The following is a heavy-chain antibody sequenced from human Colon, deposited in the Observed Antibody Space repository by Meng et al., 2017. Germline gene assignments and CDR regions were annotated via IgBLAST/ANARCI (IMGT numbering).Heavy chain of an antibody. CDR2: ICTTGNT. CDR3: AGGIIAATGTFDY. J-gene: IGHJ4*02. CDR1: AASVSSVSYY. D-gene: IGHD6-13*01. Sequence: QVQLKRSGPGLAKPPQTLSLTCTVAAASVSSVSYYWRSIRQAAGKGLGWIGRICTTGNTNNNPSRKSLVTISVDTSKNQFSLNLSSVTAADTAVDYCAGGIIAATGTFDYWGQGTLVTVSS. V-gene: IGHV4-61*02.